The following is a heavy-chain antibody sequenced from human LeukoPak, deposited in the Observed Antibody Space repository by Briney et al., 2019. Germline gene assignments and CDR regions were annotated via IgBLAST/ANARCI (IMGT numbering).Heavy chain of an antibody. CDR1: GFTFSSYD. J-gene: IGHJ5*02. CDR2: ISSSSSTM. Sequence: GGSLRLSCAASGFTFSSYDMNWVRQAPGEGLEWVSYISSSSSTMYYADSVKGRFTISRDNAKNSLYLQMNSLRAEDTAVYYCARKPNIAAAATVWFDPWGQGTLVTVSS. V-gene: IGHV3-48*04. D-gene: IGHD6-13*01. CDR3: ARKPNIAAAATVWFDP.